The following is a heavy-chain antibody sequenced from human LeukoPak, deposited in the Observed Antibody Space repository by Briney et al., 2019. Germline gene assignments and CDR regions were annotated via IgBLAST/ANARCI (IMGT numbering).Heavy chain of an antibody. D-gene: IGHD2-15*01. V-gene: IGHV3-23*01. CDR2: ISGSGGST. J-gene: IGHJ3*02. CDR3: AKDGGSHDAFDI. CDR1: GFTFSSYA. Sequence: GGSLRLSCAASGFTFSSYAMSWVRQAPGKGLEWVSAISGSGGSTYYADSVKGWFTISRDNSKNTLYLQMNSLRAEDTAVYYCAKDGGSHDAFDIWSQGTMVTVSS.